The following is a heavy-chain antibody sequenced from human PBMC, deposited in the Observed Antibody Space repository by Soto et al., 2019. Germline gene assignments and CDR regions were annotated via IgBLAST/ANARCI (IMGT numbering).Heavy chain of an antibody. CDR1: GFTLSTAW. D-gene: IGHD6-13*01. J-gene: IGHJ4*02. CDR2: IKSNTAGGAA. Sequence: EVQLEESGGGLVKPGGSLRLSCAASGFTLSTAWTNWVRQAPGKGLEWVGRIKSNTAGGAADYAAPVQGRFTISRDDSKNTVYLEMNSLKAEDTAVYYCSGPIPGTHAFDSWGQGTLVTVSS. CDR3: SGPIPGTHAFDS. V-gene: IGHV3-15*07.